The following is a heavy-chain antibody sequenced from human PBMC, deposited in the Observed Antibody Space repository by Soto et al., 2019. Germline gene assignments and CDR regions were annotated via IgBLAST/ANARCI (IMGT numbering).Heavy chain of an antibody. CDR1: GLPFSSHA. V-gene: IGHV3-74*02. D-gene: IGHD6-13*01. J-gene: IGHJ4*02. CDR2: INSDGSST. Sequence: VQLVQSGGGVVQPEKSLKLSCAVSGLPFSSHAMYWVRQAPGKGLVWVSRINSDGSSTSYADSVKGRFTISRDNAKNTLYLQMNSLRDEDTAVYYCARLAAAGFDYWGQGTLVTVSS. CDR3: ARLAAAGFDY.